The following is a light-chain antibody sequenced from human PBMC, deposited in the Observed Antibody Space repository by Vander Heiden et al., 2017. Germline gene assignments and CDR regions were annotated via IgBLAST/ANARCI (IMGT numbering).Light chain of an antibody. V-gene: IGKV3-15*01. J-gene: IGKJ2*01. CDR1: HNISKN. CDR3: QPRNTWPVT. CDR2: GAS. Sequence: EIVMTQSPATLSVSPGEGATLSCRASHNISKNLAWYQLKPGQAPRLLIYGASFRAIGIPARFSGSGSGTEFTLTISSLQSEDFAVYYCQPRNTWPVTFGQGTNLEI.